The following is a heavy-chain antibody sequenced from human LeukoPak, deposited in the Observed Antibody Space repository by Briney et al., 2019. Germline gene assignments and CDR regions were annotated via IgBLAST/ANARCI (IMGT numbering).Heavy chain of an antibody. Sequence: PGGSLRLSCAASGFTFSSYAMHWVRQAPGKGLEWVAVISYDGSNKYYADSVKGRFTISRDNSKNTLYLQMNSLRAEDTAVYYCARGEAAPYYYMDVWGKGTTVTVSS. CDR1: GFTFSSYA. V-gene: IGHV3-30-3*01. CDR2: ISYDGSNK. CDR3: ARGEAAPYYYMDV. D-gene: IGHD6-13*01. J-gene: IGHJ6*03.